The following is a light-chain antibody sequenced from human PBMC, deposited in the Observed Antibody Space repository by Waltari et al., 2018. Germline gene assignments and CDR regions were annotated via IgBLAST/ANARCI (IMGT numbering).Light chain of an antibody. V-gene: IGKV3-20*01. J-gene: IGKJ1*01. Sequence: EIVLTQSPGSLSSSPGERVTLSCRASQSVSRSLAWYQQKPGQAPRLLIFGASNRATGIPNRFSGSESGTDFSLTISRLEPEDFAVYYCQHYVSLPATFGQGTKVEIK. CDR2: GAS. CDR3: QHYVSLPAT. CDR1: QSVSRS.